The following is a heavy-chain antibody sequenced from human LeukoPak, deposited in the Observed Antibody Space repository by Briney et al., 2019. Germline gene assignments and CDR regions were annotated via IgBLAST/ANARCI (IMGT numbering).Heavy chain of an antibody. CDR2: IIPIFGTA. Sequence: ASVKVSCRASGGTFSSYAISWVRQAPGQGLEWMGGIIPIFGTANYAQKFQGRVTITADESTSTAYMELSSLRSEDTAVYYCARDEGMVFANSNWFDPWGQGTLVTVSS. J-gene: IGHJ5*02. CDR1: GGTFSSYA. CDR3: ARDEGMVFANSNWFDP. D-gene: IGHD3/OR15-3a*01. V-gene: IGHV1-69*13.